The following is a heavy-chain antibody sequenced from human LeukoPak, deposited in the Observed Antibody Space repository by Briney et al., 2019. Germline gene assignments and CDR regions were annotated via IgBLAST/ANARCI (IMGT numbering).Heavy chain of an antibody. CDR3: AKGGHTSSWYTDY. CDR1: GLTFSSCA. CDR2: ISYDGGNK. J-gene: IGHJ4*02. D-gene: IGHD6-13*01. V-gene: IGHV3-30*18. Sequence: GGSLRLSCAASGLTFSSCAMHWVRQAPGKGLEWVAVISYDGGNKYYAGSVRGRFTISRDNSKNTVFLQMNSLNAEDTAVYYCAKGGHTSSWYTDYWGQGTLVTVSS.